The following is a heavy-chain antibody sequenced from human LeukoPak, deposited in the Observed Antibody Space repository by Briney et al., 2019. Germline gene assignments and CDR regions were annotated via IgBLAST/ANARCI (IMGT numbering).Heavy chain of an antibody. J-gene: IGHJ3*02. CDR1: GGTFSSYA. Sequence: SVKVSCKASGGTFSSYAISWVRQAPGQGLEWMGGIIPIFGTANYAQKFQGRVTITADESTSTAYMELSSLRSEDTAVYYCARDRNWGNDAFDIWGQGTMVTVSS. V-gene: IGHV1-69*01. CDR3: ARDRNWGNDAFDI. D-gene: IGHD7-27*01. CDR2: IIPIFGTA.